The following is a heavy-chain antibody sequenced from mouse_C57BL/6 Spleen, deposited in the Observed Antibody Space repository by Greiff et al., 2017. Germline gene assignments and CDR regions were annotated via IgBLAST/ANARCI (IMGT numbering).Heavy chain of an antibody. V-gene: IGHV1-55*01. CDR2: IYPGSGST. D-gene: IGHD2-2*01. CDR1: GYTFTSYW. CDR3: ARELMATDGYFDV. Sequence: QVQLQQPGAELVKPGASVKMSCKASGYTFTSYWITWVKQRPGQGLEWIGDIYPGSGSTNYNEKFKSKATLTVDTSSSTAYMQRSSLTSEDSAVYYCARELMATDGYFDVWGTGTTVTVAS. J-gene: IGHJ1*03.